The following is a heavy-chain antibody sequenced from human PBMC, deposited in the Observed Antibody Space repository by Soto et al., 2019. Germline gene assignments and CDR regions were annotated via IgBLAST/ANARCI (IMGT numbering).Heavy chain of an antibody. CDR2: RNPISNSR. D-gene: IGHD3-9*01. CDR1: DLPFPMDV. V-gene: IGHV1-8*01. Sequence: QAQLVQSGAEVKRPGASGRVSSKALDLPFPMDVIDGLRQTTGQGLEWMGWRNPISNSRGYTQNFQGRVTMTWNSPTSTAYMELSSLRSEDTAIYYCARYRTIAPMAFDIWGQGTLVTVSS. CDR3: ARYRTIAPMAFDI. J-gene: IGHJ3*02.